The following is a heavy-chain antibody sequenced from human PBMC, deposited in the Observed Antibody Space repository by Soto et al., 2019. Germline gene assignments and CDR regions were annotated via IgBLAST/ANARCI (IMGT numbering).Heavy chain of an antibody. J-gene: IGHJ5*02. CDR1: GYTFTIYA. V-gene: IGHV1-3*01. Sequence: ASVNVSCKASGYTFTIYAMHWVRQAPRQRLEWMGWINAGNGNTKYSQKFQGRVTITRDTSASTAYMELSSMRSEDTAVYYCARVQNRRGSSSWFVANWFDPWGKGTLVTVSS. CDR2: INAGNGNT. D-gene: IGHD6-13*01. CDR3: ARVQNRRGSSSWFVANWFDP.